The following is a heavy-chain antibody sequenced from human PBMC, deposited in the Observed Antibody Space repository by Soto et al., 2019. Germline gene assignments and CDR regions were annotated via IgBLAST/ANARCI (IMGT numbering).Heavy chain of an antibody. Sequence: SWVRQPPGKGLEWIGYIYYSGSTYYNPSLKSRVTISVDTSKNQFSLKLSSVTAADTAVYYCARELSGYSNWFDPWGQGTLVTVSS. D-gene: IGHD3-3*01. CDR3: ARELSGYSNWFDP. V-gene: IGHV4-30-4*01. CDR2: IYYSGST. J-gene: IGHJ5*02.